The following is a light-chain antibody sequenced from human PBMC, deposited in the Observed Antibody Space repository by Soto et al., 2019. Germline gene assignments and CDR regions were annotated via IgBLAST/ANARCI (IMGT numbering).Light chain of an antibody. CDR1: QSVSSSY. J-gene: IGKJ2*01. CDR3: QQYGSSPYT. CDR2: GAS. Sequence: EIVLTQSPGTLSLSPGERATLSCRASQSVSSSYLAWYQQKPGQAPRLLIYGASSRATGIPDRFSGSGSGTDFTLTIRSLEPEDFAVYYCQQYGSSPYTFGQGTKLAIK. V-gene: IGKV3-20*01.